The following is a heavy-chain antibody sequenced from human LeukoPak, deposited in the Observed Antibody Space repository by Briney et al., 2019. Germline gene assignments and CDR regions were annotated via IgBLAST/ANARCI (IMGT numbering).Heavy chain of an antibody. V-gene: IGHV1-2*02. CDR3: ARYFNDTLTLGGGGLDV. CDR2: IIPNSGGT. D-gene: IGHD3-9*01. Sequence: ASVKVSCKACGYTFTDHYMHWVRQAPGQGLEWMGWIIPNSGGTKYAEKFQGRVTMARDTSITTAYMELSRLRSDDTAMYYCARYFNDTLTLGGGGLDVWGQGTTVTVSS. J-gene: IGHJ6*02. CDR1: GYTFTDHY.